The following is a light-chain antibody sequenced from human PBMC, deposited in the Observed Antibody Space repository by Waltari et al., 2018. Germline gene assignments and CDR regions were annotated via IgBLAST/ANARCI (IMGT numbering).Light chain of an antibody. CDR1: SSDVSNYNY. V-gene: IGLV2-8*01. CDR2: EVT. J-gene: IGLJ2*01. Sequence: QSALTQPPSASGSPGQSVTISCTGISSDVSNYNYVSWYQHHPGKAPNLTLYEVTTRPSGIPYRFSGSKSGNTASLTISGLQAEDEASYYCTSYAGSNNVVFGGGTKVTVL. CDR3: TSYAGSNNVV.